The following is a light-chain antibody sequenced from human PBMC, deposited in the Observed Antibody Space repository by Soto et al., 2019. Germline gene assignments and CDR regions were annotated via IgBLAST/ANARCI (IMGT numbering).Light chain of an antibody. V-gene: IGLV2-14*02. J-gene: IGLJ7*01. Sequence: QSALTQPASVSGSPGQSITISCTGTSSDVGSYDLVSWYQHHPGKVPKLMVYEGTKRPSGVSNRFSGSKSDNTASLTITGLQAEDEASYYCSSYTITHIPVIFGGGTQLTVL. CDR1: SSDVGSYDL. CDR2: EGT. CDR3: SSYTITHIPVI.